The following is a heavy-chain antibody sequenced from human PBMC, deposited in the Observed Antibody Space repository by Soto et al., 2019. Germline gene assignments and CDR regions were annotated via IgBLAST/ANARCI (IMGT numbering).Heavy chain of an antibody. CDR2: IYYSGST. V-gene: IGHV4-31*03. J-gene: IGHJ6*02. Sequence: SETLSLTCTVSGGSISSGGYYWSWIRQHPGKGLEWIGYIYYSGSTYYNPSLKSRVTISVDTSKNQFSLKLSSVTAADTAVYYCARDHSVTTGYYYYGMDVWGQGTTVTVSS. D-gene: IGHD4-4*01. CDR1: GGSISSGGYY. CDR3: ARDHSVTTGYYYYGMDV.